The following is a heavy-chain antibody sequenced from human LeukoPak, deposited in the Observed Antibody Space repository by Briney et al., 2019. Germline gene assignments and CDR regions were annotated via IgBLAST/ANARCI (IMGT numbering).Heavy chain of an antibody. Sequence: SVKVSCKASGGTFSSYAISWVRQAPGQGLEWMGGIIPIFGTANYAQKFQGRVTITADESTSTAYMELSSLRSEDTAVYYCASGYYSDGSGYSPADYWGQGTRVTVPS. D-gene: IGHD3-22*01. J-gene: IGHJ4*02. V-gene: IGHV1-69*13. CDR2: IIPIFGTA. CDR3: ASGYYSDGSGYSPADY. CDR1: GGTFSSYA.